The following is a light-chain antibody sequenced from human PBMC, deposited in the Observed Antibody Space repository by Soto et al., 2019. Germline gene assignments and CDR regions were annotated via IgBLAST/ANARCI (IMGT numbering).Light chain of an antibody. CDR2: DVS. V-gene: IGKV1-5*01. Sequence: DIQMTQSPSTLSASVGDRVTITCRASQRISSWLAWYQQKPGQAPTLLIYDVSNLESGVPSRFSGSGSGTEFTLTISSLQPDDVATYYCQQYNTFWTFGQGTKVDIK. CDR3: QQYNTFWT. J-gene: IGKJ1*01. CDR1: QRISSW.